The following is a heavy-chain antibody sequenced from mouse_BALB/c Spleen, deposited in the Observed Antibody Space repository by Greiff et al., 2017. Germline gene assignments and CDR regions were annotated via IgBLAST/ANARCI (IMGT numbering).Heavy chain of an antibody. CDR3: ARNGEVRRRDYAMDY. CDR2: IWSGGST. D-gene: IGHD2-14*01. CDR1: GFSLTSYG. V-gene: IGHV2-4-1*01. J-gene: IGHJ4*01. Sequence: QVQLKESGPGLVQPSQSLSITCTVSGFSLTSYGVHWVRQSPGKGLEWLGVIWSGGSTDYNAAFISRLSISKDNSKSQVFFKMNSLQADDTAIYYCARNGEVRRRDYAMDYWGQGTSVTVSS.